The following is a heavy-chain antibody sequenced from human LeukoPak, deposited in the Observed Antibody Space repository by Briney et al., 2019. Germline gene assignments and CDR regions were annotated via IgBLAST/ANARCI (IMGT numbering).Heavy chain of an antibody. CDR2: ISSSGTTI. CDR1: GFTFSSYS. V-gene: IGHV3-48*04. Sequence: PGGSLRLSCAASGFTFSSYSMNWVRQAPGEGLEWVSYISSSGTTIYYADSVKGRFTVSRDNAKNSLYLQMNSLRAEDTAVYYCARAEGSDYYYYYMDVWGKGTTVTVSS. CDR3: ARAEGSDYYYYYMDV. J-gene: IGHJ6*03.